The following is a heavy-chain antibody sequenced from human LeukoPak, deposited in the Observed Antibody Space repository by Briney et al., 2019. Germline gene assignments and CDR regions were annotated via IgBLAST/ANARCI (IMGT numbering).Heavy chain of an antibody. J-gene: IGHJ5*02. D-gene: IGHD3-10*01. CDR3: AIWFGELSCRNWFDP. CDR2: INPNSGGT. CDR1: GYTFTGYY. Sequence: GGSVKVSCKASGYTFTGYYMNWVRQAPGQGLEWVGWINPNSGGTNYAQKFQGRVTMTRDTSISTAYMELSRLRSDDTAVYYCAIWFGELSCRNWFDPWGQGTLVTVSS. V-gene: IGHV1-2*02.